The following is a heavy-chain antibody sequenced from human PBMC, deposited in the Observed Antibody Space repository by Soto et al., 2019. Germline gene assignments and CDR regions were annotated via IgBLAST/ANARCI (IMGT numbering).Heavy chain of an antibody. CDR1: GFTFDDYA. Sequence: GGSLRLSCAASGFTFDDYAMHWVRQAPGKGLEWVSLISGDGGSTYYADSMKGRFTISRDNSKNSLYLQMNSLRTEDTALYYCAKPTPPSIAVGGAFDYWGQGTLVTVSS. CDR2: ISGDGGST. CDR3: AKPTPPSIAVGGAFDY. J-gene: IGHJ4*02. V-gene: IGHV3-43*02. D-gene: IGHD6-19*01.